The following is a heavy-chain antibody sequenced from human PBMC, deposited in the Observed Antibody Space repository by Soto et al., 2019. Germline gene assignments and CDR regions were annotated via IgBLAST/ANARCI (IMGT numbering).Heavy chain of an antibody. V-gene: IGHV1-69*01. CDR2: IIPIFGTA. D-gene: IGHD2-2*01. Sequence: QVQLVQSGAEVKKPGSSVKVSCKASGGTFSSYAISWVRQAPGQGLEWMGGIIPIFGTANYAQKFQGRVTITADESTSTAYMELSSLRSEDTAVYYCARGGYCSSTSCRIAGWFDPWGQGTLVTVS. CDR3: ARGGYCSSTSCRIAGWFDP. CDR1: GGTFSSYA. J-gene: IGHJ5*02.